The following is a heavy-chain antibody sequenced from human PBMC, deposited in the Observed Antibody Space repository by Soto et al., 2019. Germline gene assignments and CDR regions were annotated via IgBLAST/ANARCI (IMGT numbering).Heavy chain of an antibody. Sequence: QVQLVQSGAEVQKPGSSAKVSCKASGGTFSSYTISWVRQAPGQGLEWMGRIIPILGIANYAQKFQGRVTITAGKSTSTAYMELSSLRSEDTAVYYCARRHRSGGSCYWFDYWGQGTLVTVSS. V-gene: IGHV1-69*02. D-gene: IGHD2-15*01. CDR3: ARRHRSGGSCYWFDY. CDR2: IIPILGIA. J-gene: IGHJ4*02. CDR1: GGTFSSYT.